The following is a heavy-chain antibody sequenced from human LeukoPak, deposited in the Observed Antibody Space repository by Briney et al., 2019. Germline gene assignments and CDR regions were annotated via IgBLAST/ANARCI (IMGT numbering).Heavy chain of an antibody. V-gene: IGHV3-48*01. CDR3: ARDHRPPILNDYGGNSHYYYYMDV. Sequence: GGSLRLSCAASGFTFSSYGLVWVRQAPGKGLEWISYISSSGSTIYYADSVKGRFTISRDNAKNSLYLQMNSLRAEDTAVYYCARDHRPPILNDYGGNSHYYYYMDVWGKGTTVTVSS. CDR2: ISSSGSTI. D-gene: IGHD4-23*01. J-gene: IGHJ6*03. CDR1: GFTFSSYG.